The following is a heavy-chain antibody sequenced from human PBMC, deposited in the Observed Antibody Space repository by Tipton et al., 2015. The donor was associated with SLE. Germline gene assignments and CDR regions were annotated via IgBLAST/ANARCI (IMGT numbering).Heavy chain of an antibody. V-gene: IGHV4-39*07. D-gene: IGHD4-17*01. J-gene: IGHJ2*01. Sequence: TLSLTCTVSGDSVTNENFYWGWIRQPPGKGLEWIGEINHSGITNYNPSLKSRLTISVDTSKNQFSLKMRSVTAADTAVYYCARGLTVTTNPYFDLWGRGTLVTVSS. CDR1: GDSVTNENFY. CDR3: ARGLTVTTNPYFDL. CDR2: INHSGIT.